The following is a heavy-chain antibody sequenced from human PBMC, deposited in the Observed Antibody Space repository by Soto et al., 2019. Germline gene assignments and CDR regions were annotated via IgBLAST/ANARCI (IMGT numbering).Heavy chain of an antibody. J-gene: IGHJ2*01. CDR2: IYWDEDT. V-gene: IGHV2-5*02. Sequence: QITLRESGPTLVKPTQTLTLTCTFSGFSLKTSRLGVGWIRQPPGKALEWLGIIYWDEDTRYSPSLESRLTITKDTSKNQVVLRMTNVDPVDTATYYCAPSHAFGENWYFDFWGRGTLVTVSS. CDR3: APSHAFGENWYFDF. D-gene: IGHD3-10*01. CDR1: GFSLKTSRLG.